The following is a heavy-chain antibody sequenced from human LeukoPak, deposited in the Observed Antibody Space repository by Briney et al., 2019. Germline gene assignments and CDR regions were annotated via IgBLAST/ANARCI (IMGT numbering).Heavy chain of an antibody. CDR2: ISYDGSNK. D-gene: IGHD6-19*01. J-gene: IGHJ4*02. CDR1: GFTFSSYC. Sequence: PGRSLRLSCAASGFTFSSYCMHWVRQAPGKGLEWVAVISYDGSNKYYADSVKGRFTISRDNSKNTLYLQMNSLRAEDTAVYYCAKVSEWGSAVASIFDYWGQGTLVTVSS. CDR3: AKVSEWGSAVASIFDY. V-gene: IGHV3-30*18.